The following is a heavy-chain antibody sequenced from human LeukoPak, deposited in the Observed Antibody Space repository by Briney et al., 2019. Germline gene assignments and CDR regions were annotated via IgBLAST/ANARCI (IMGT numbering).Heavy chain of an antibody. CDR3: AKVMASAGTKQFDDAFDV. V-gene: IGHV3-48*04. CDR2: ISSSGSTI. D-gene: IGHD6-13*01. Sequence: TGGSLRLSCAGSGFSFNTYRMNWIRQAPGKGLEWISYISSSGSTIYYADSVKGRFTISRDNAKNSLYLQMNSLRPEDMALYYCAKVMASAGTKQFDDAFDVWGQGTMVIV. J-gene: IGHJ3*01. CDR1: GFSFNTYR.